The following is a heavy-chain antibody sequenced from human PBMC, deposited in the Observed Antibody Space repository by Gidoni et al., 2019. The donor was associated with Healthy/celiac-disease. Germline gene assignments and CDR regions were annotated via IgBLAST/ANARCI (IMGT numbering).Heavy chain of an antibody. CDR3: ARVVGGNTMVRGSVVFDP. Sequence: QVQLQESGPGLVKPSQTLSLTCTVSGGSISSGGYYWSWIRQHPGKGLEWIGYIYYSGSTYYNPSLKSRVTKSVDTSKTQFSLKLSSVTAADTAVYYCARVVGGNTMVRGSVVFDPWGQGTLVTVSS. J-gene: IGHJ5*02. V-gene: IGHV4-31*03. CDR1: GGSISSGGYY. D-gene: IGHD3-10*01. CDR2: IYYSGST.